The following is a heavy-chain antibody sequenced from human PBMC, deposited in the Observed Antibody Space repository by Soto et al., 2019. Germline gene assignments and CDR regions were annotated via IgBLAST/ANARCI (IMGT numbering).Heavy chain of an antibody. J-gene: IGHJ4*02. V-gene: IGHV1-69*06. D-gene: IGHD3-22*01. CDR2: IIHFFGTP. CDR1: GATFSSYA. Sequence: QVLLVQSGAEVKKPGSSVKVSCKLSGATFSSYAMSWVRQAPGQGLEWIGGIIHFFGTPNYAQKFQGRVTITADTSTATSYMELSSLRSDDTAVYYCARDKGAYYSHIVYWGQGTLVTVSS. CDR3: ARDKGAYYSHIVY.